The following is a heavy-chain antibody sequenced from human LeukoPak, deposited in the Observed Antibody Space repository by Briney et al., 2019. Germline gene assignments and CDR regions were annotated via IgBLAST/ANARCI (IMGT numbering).Heavy chain of an antibody. V-gene: IGHV1-58*01. CDR2: IVVGSGNT. Sequence: GASVKVSCKASGFAFTSSAVQWVRQARGQRLEWIGWIVVGSGNTNYAQKFQERVTITRDMSTSTAYMELSSLRSEDTAVYYCAAEPISMVRGVHFDQWGQGTLVTVSS. CDR3: AAEPISMVRGVHFDQ. CDR1: GFAFTSSA. J-gene: IGHJ4*02. D-gene: IGHD3-10*01.